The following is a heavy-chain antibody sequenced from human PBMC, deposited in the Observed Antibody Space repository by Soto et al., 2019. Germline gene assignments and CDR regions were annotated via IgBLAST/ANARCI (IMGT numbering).Heavy chain of an antibody. V-gene: IGHV1-69*13. J-gene: IGHJ6*02. D-gene: IGHD2-15*01. Sequence: SVKVSCKASGGTFRNYGIGWVRQAPGQGLEWMGGIIPVFGTPNYAQKFQGRVTITADESTSTAYIEVSSLRSEDTAMFYCGRYCSGGSCHTLDYYGMDVWGQGTTVTVSS. CDR2: IIPVFGTP. CDR1: GGTFRNYG. CDR3: GRYCSGGSCHTLDYYGMDV.